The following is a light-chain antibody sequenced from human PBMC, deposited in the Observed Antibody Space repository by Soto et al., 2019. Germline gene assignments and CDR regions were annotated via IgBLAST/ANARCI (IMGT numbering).Light chain of an antibody. V-gene: IGKV1-5*03. CDR1: QSISVW. CDR3: LQDYNYPRT. J-gene: IGKJ1*01. CDR2: KAS. Sequence: LQMTQSPSTLSASLGYRFTISFRSSQSISVWLAWYQQKAGKAPNLLIYKASRLESGVPSRFSGSGSETEFTLAISSLQPEDFATYYCLQDYNYPRTFGQGSKV.